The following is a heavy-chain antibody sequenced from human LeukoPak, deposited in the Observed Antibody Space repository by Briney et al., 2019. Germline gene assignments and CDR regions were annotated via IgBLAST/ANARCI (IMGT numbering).Heavy chain of an antibody. V-gene: IGHV3-33*01. J-gene: IGHJ6*02. CDR3: ARARNHYYYYGMDV. CDR1: GFTFSSYG. D-gene: IGHD1-14*01. Sequence: PGRSLRLSCAASGFTFSSYGMHWVRQAPGKGLEWVAVIWYDGSNKYYADSVKGRFTISRDNSKNTLCLQMNSLRAEDTAVYYCARARNHYYYYGMDVWGQGTTVTVSS. CDR2: IWYDGSNK.